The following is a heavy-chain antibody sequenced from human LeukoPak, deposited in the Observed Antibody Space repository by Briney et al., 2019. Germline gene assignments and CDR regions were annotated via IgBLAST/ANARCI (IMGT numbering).Heavy chain of an antibody. V-gene: IGHV4-31*03. CDR1: GGSISSGGYY. CDR2: IYYSGST. D-gene: IGHD3-10*01. J-gene: IGHJ5*02. CDR3: ARVRSMVRGNWFDP. Sequence: SETLSLTCTVSGGSISSGGYYWSWIRQQPGKGLEWIGYIYYSGSTYYNPSLKSRVTISVDTSKNQFSLKLSSVTAADTAVYYCARVRSMVRGNWFDPWGQGTLVTVSS.